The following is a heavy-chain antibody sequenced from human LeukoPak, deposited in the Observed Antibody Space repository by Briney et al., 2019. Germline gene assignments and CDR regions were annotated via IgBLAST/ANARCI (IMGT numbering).Heavy chain of an antibody. V-gene: IGHV3-30*04. Sequence: PGGSLRLSCAASGFTFSTYPLHWVRQAPGKGLEWVAVISYDGSNKYYADSVEGRFTISRDNAKNSLYLQMNSLRVEDTAVYYCAKHKIAWRTFDCWGQGTLVTVSS. CDR1: GFTFSTYP. J-gene: IGHJ4*02. CDR2: ISYDGSNK. CDR3: AKHKIAWRTFDC. D-gene: IGHD1/OR15-1a*01.